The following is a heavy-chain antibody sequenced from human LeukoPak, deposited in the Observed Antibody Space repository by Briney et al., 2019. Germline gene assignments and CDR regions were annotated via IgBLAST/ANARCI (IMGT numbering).Heavy chain of an antibody. D-gene: IGHD2-2*01. Sequence: PSETLSLTCAVYGGSFSGYYWSWIRQPPGKGLEWIGEINHSGSTSYNPSLKNRVTISVDTSKNQFSLKLSSVTAADTAVYYCARVVQGFDDFEIWGQGTMVTVSS. CDR2: INHSGST. CDR3: ARVVQGFDDFEI. V-gene: IGHV4-34*01. CDR1: GGSFSGYY. J-gene: IGHJ3*02.